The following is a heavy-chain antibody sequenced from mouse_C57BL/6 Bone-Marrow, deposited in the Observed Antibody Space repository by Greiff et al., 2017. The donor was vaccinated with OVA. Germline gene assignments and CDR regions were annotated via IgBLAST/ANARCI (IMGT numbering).Heavy chain of an antibody. Sequence: VQLQQSGPELVKPGASVKMSCKASGYTFTDYNMHWVKQSHGKSLEWIGYINPNNGGTSYNQKFKGKATLTVNKSSSTAYMELRSLTSEDSAVYYCGSTGTGYYFDYWGQGTTLTVSS. CDR1: GYTFTDYN. J-gene: IGHJ2*01. CDR3: GSTGTGYYFDY. D-gene: IGHD4-1*02. CDR2: INPNNGGT. V-gene: IGHV1-22*01.